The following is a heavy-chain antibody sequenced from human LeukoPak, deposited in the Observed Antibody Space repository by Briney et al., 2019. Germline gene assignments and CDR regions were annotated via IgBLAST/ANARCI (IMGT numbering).Heavy chain of an antibody. D-gene: IGHD6-13*01. CDR1: GGSFSGYY. CDR3: ARGRLYSSSWRGY. Sequence: SETLSLTCAVYGGSFSGYYWSWIRQPPGKGLEWIGEINHSGSTNYNPSLKSRVTISVDTSKNQFSLKLSSVTAADTAVYYCARGRLYSSSWRGYWGQGTLVTVFS. J-gene: IGHJ4*02. CDR2: INHSGST. V-gene: IGHV4-34*01.